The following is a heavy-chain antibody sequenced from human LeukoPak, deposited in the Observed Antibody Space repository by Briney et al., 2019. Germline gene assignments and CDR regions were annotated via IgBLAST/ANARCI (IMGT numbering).Heavy chain of an antibody. V-gene: IGHV3-23*01. Sequence: GGSLRLSCAASGFTFSSYAMSWVRQAPGKGLEWVSAISGSGGSTYYADSVKGRFTISGDNSKNTLYLQMNSLRAEDTAVYYCARVVAAAGYTYDYWGQGTLVTVSS. CDR1: GFTFSSYA. J-gene: IGHJ4*02. CDR3: ARVVAAAGYTYDY. D-gene: IGHD6-13*01. CDR2: ISGSGGST.